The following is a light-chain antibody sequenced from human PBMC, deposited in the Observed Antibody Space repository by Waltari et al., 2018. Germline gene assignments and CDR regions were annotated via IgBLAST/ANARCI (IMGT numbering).Light chain of an antibody. J-gene: IGKJ4*01. Sequence: DIQMTQSPSSLSASVGDRVTITCRASQTISTHLNWYQQKPGKAPKLLIYAASSLQSGVPSRFSGIGSGTDFTLTISSLQPEDFASYYCQQSYTTLFTFGGGTKVEI. CDR1: QTISTH. CDR2: AAS. CDR3: QQSYTTLFT. V-gene: IGKV1-39*01.